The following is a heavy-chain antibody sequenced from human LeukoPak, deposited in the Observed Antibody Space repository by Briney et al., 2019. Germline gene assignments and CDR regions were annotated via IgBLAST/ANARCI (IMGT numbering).Heavy chain of an antibody. D-gene: IGHD1-26*01. CDR2: IIPIFGTA. J-gene: IGHJ4*02. Sequence: ASVKVSCKASGGTFSSYAISWVRQAPGQGLEWMGGIIPIFGTANYAQKFQGRVTITADEFTSTAYMELSSLRSKDTAVYYCARVTGVVGAQYYFDYWGQGTLVTVSS. CDR3: ARVTGVVGAQYYFDY. V-gene: IGHV1-69*13. CDR1: GGTFSSYA.